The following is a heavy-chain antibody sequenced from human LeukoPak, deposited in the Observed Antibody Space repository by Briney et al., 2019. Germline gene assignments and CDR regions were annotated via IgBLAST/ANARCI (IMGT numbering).Heavy chain of an antibody. V-gene: IGHV4-34*01. CDR2: INHRGIT. J-gene: IGHJ5*02. CDR1: GESFSHYY. D-gene: IGHD2-2*01. Sequence: KASETLSLTCAVSGESFSHYYWSWLRQTPGKGLEWIGEINHRGITNYNPSLKSRVAISIDTSRNQFSLQVTSVTAADTAVFYCARGAFHTSSVWFDPWGQGTLVTVSS. CDR3: ARGAFHTSSVWFDP.